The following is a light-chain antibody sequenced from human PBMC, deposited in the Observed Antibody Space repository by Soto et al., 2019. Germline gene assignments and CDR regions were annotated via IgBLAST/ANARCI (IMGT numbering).Light chain of an antibody. CDR1: QRLSTY. CDR3: QQRSTSPQGYT. J-gene: IGKJ2*01. Sequence: DIVLTQSPATLSLSPGERATLSCGASQRLSTYFAWYQQKPGQAPRLLIYDTSKRATGVPTRFSGSGSGTDFTLTISGREPEDFALYYWQQRSTSPQGYTFGQGTQLEIK. CDR2: DTS. V-gene: IGKV3-11*01.